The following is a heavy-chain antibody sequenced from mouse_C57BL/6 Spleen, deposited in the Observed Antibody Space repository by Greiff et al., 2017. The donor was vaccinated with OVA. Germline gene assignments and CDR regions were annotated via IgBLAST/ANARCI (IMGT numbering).Heavy chain of an antibody. D-gene: IGHD1-3*01. CDR1: GYAFSSYW. CDR2: LYPGDGDT. V-gene: IGHV1-80*01. Sequence: VQLQQSGAELVKPGASVKISCKASGYAFSSYWMNWVKQRPGKGLEWIGQLYPGDGDTNYNGKFKGKATLTADKSSSTAYMQRSSLTSEDSAVYFCAIITAYAMDYWGQGTSVTVSS. CDR3: AIITAYAMDY. J-gene: IGHJ4*01.